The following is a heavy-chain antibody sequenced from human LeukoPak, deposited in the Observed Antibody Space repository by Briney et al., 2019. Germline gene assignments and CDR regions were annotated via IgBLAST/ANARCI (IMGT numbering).Heavy chain of an antibody. J-gene: IGHJ4*02. Sequence: GGSLRLSCAASGFTFSDYYMSWIRQAPGKGLEWVAYIKQDGSDKYYVDSVKGRFTISKDNAKNSLYLQMNSLRDEDSAVYYCATANYCFDYWGQGTLVTVSS. CDR3: ATANYCFDY. V-gene: IGHV3-7*01. CDR2: IKQDGSDK. D-gene: IGHD5-24*01. CDR1: GFTFSDYY.